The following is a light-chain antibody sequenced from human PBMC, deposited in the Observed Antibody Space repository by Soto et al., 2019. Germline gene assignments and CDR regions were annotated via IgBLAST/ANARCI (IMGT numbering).Light chain of an antibody. Sequence: QSALTQPASVSGSPGQSITISCTGSGRSYNLVSWFQQSPGEAPKLIIYEDNKRPSGVSNRFSGSKSGNTASLTISGLQPEDEADYYCFSHRGGDSHVFGTGTKVTVL. J-gene: IGLJ1*01. CDR2: EDN. CDR1: GRSYNL. CDR3: FSHRGGDSHV. V-gene: IGLV2-23*01.